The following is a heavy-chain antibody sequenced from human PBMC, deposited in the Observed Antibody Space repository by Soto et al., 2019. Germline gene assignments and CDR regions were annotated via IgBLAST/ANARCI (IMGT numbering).Heavy chain of an antibody. CDR1: GFTFDDYA. CDR3: IREMDAGGLDN. V-gene: IGHV3-9*01. D-gene: IGHD3-16*01. Sequence: GGSLRLSCAASGFTFDDYAMHWVRQAPGKGLEWVSGISWNSGSIGYADSVKGRFTISRDNAKNSLYLQMNSLRAEDTALYYCIREMDAGGLDNWGQGTXVTVSS. CDR2: ISWNSGSI. J-gene: IGHJ4*02.